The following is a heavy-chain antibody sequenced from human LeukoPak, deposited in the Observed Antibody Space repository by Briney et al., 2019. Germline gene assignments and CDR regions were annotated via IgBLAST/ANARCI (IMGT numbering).Heavy chain of an antibody. CDR1: GGSFSGYY. D-gene: IGHD3-3*01. Sequence: SETLSLTCAVYGGSFSGYYWSWIRQPPGKGLEWIGEINHSGSTNYNPSLKSRVTISVDTSKNQFSLKLSSVTAADTAVYYCVRARPYYDFWSGYYPSFDYWGQGTLVTVSS. CDR2: INHSGST. J-gene: IGHJ4*02. CDR3: VRARPYYDFWSGYYPSFDY. V-gene: IGHV4-34*01.